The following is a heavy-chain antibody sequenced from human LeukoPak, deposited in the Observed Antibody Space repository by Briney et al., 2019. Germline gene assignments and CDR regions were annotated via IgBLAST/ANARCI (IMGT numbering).Heavy chain of an antibody. CDR3: AKDGGYCSSTSCVGFDY. CDR2: ISYDGSNK. Sequence: GGSLRLSCAASGFTFSSYGMHWVRQAPGKGLEWVAVISYDGSNKYYADSVNGRFTISRDNSKNTLYLQMNSLRAEDTAVYYCAKDGGYCSSTSCVGFDYWGQGTLVTVSS. J-gene: IGHJ4*02. D-gene: IGHD2-2*01. CDR1: GFTFSSYG. V-gene: IGHV3-30*18.